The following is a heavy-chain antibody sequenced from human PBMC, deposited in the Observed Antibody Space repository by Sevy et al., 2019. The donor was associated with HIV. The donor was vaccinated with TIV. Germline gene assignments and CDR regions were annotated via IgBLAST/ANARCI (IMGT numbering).Heavy chain of an antibody. CDR1: GFTLGDYA. V-gene: IGHV3-49*04. J-gene: IGHJ4*02. Sequence: GGSLRLSCTTSGFTLGDYAMNWVRQAPAKGLEWVGFLRSKPFAGTTEYAASVKGRFTISTDDSEASAHLQMNSLRTEDTGVYYCIRGRLLGYTAMVPDYWGQGTLVTVSS. CDR3: IRGRLLGYTAMVPDY. D-gene: IGHD5-18*01. CDR2: LRSKPFAGTT.